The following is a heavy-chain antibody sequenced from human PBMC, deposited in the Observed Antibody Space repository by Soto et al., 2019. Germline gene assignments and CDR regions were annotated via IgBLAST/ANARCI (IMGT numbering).Heavy chain of an antibody. V-gene: IGHV1-18*01. Sequence: QVQLVQSGAEVKKPGASVKVSCKASGYTFTSYGINWVRQAPGQGLEWMGWISAYNGNTNYAQKLQGRVTMTTDTSTSTAYMELRSLRSDDTAVYYCARDWVVVAATPDYYYDGMDVWGQGTTVTVSS. CDR2: ISAYNGNT. J-gene: IGHJ6*02. CDR1: GYTFTSYG. D-gene: IGHD2-15*01. CDR3: ARDWVVVAATPDYYYDGMDV.